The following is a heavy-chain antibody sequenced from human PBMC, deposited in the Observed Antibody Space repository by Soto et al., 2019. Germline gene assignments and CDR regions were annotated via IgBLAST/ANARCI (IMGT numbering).Heavy chain of an antibody. D-gene: IGHD3-22*01. CDR3: ARGYYYDSSGYYDAFDI. V-gene: IGHV4-59*01. CDR2: IYYSGST. Sequence: SETLSLTCTVSGGSISSYYWSWIRQPPGKGLEWIGYIYYSGSTNYNPSLKSRVTISVDTSKNQFSLKLSSVTAADTAVYYCARGYYYDSSGYYDAFDIWGQGTMVTVSS. CDR1: GGSISSYY. J-gene: IGHJ3*02.